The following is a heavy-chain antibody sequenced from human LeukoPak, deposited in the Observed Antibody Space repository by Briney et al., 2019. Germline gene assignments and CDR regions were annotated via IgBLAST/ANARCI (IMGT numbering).Heavy chain of an antibody. CDR3: ATYYYGSGSWVDY. CDR1: GGSISSGSYY. J-gene: IGHJ4*02. V-gene: IGHV4-61*02. CDR2: IYTSGST. D-gene: IGHD3-10*01. Sequence: SETLSLTCTVSGGSISSGSYYWSWIRQPAGKGLEWIGRIYTSGSTNYNPSLKSRVTISVDTSKNQFSLKLSSVTAADTAVYYCATYYYGSGSWVDYWGQGTLVTVSS.